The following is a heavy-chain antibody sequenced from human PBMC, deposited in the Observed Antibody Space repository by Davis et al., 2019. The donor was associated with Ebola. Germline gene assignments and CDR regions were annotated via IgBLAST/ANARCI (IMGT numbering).Heavy chain of an antibody. CDR3: ARVLSYCSGGSCPGGSDH. J-gene: IGHJ4*02. D-gene: IGHD2-15*01. CDR1: GSTFSSYW. Sequence: ESLKTSCAASGSTFSSYWIHWVRQAPGKGLVWVSRINTDGSRTRDADSVKGRFTISRDNAKNTLYLQMNSLRAEDTAVYYCARVLSYCSGGSCPGGSDHWGQGTLVTVSS. CDR2: INTDGSRT. V-gene: IGHV3-74*01.